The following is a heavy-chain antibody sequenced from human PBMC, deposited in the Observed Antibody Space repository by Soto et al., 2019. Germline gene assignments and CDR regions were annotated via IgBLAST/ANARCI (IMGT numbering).Heavy chain of an antibody. D-gene: IGHD2-2*01. CDR3: ARVMAAMQNWLDP. CDR2: IYHTGTT. V-gene: IGHV4-30-4*01. CDR1: GGSISSIDYF. Sequence: SKTLSLTCSVSGGSISSIDYFWSWIRQPPGKGLEWIGFIYHTGTTYYNPSLRSRVTISIDTSKSQFSMKLNSVTAADTAVYYCARVMAAMQNWLDPWGQGTLVTVSS. J-gene: IGHJ5*02.